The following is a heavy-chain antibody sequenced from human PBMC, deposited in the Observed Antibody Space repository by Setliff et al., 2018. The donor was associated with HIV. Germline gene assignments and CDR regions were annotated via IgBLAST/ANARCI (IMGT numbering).Heavy chain of an antibody. CDR3: ARHSKGWYFDL. D-gene: IGHD4-4*01. CDR2: IYTSXST. CDR1: GGYISXXX. V-gene: IGHV4-4*07. Sequence: PSETXXLTGXVAGGYISXXXXGWVRQPAGKGLEWIGRIYTSXSTNXXPSLKSRVTISVDTSKNQXSLKLSSVTAADTAVYYCARHSKGWYFDLWGRGTLVTVSS. J-gene: IGHJ2*01.